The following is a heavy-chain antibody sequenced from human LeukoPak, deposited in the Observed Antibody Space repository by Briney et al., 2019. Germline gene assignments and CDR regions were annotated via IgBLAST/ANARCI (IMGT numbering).Heavy chain of an antibody. CDR3: AKTGPIAVAGTDFDY. V-gene: IGHV3-30-3*02. D-gene: IGHD6-19*01. CDR1: GFTFSSYA. Sequence: GGSLRLSCAASGFTFSSYAMHWVRQAPGKGLEWVAVISYDGSNKYYADSVKGRFTISRDNSKNTLYLQMNSLRAEDTAVYFCAKTGPIAVAGTDFDYWGQGTLVTVSS. CDR2: ISYDGSNK. J-gene: IGHJ4*02.